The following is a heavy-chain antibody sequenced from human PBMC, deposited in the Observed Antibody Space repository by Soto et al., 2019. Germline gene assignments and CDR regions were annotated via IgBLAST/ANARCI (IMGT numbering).Heavy chain of an antibody. CDR3: ARDHAIVGATDAFDI. CDR2: INAGNGNT. CDR1: GYTFTSYA. D-gene: IGHD1-26*01. Sequence: ASVKVSCKASGYTFTSYAMHWVRQAPGQRLEWMGWINAGNGNTKYSQKFQGRVTITRDTSANTAYMELSSLRSEDTAVYYCARDHAIVGATDAFDIWGQGTMVTVSS. V-gene: IGHV1-3*01. J-gene: IGHJ3*02.